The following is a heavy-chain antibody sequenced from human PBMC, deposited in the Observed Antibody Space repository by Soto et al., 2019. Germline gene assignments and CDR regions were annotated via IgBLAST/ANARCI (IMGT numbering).Heavy chain of an antibody. J-gene: IGHJ6*02. Sequence: GASVNVSCKASGYTFTSYGISWVRQAPGQGLEWMGWISAYNGNTNYAQKLQGRVTMTTDTSTSTAYMELRSLRSDDTAVYYCARDRLKGYCSGGSCYSYYYYGMDVWGQGTTVTVSS. CDR2: ISAYNGNT. D-gene: IGHD2-15*01. CDR1: GYTFTSYG. CDR3: ARDRLKGYCSGGSCYSYYYYGMDV. V-gene: IGHV1-18*01.